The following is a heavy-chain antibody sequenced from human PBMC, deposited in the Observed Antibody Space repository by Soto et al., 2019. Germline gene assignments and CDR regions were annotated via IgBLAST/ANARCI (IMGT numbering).Heavy chain of an antibody. V-gene: IGHV4-34*01. CDR3: ARGHDSSGYYYVPY. J-gene: IGHJ4*02. CDR2: INHSGST. CDR1: GGSFSCYY. Sequence: PSETLSLTCAVYGGSFSCYYWIWIRQPPGKGLEWIGEINHSGSTNYNPSLKSRVTISVDTSKNQFSLKLSSVTAADTAVYYCARGHDSSGYYYVPYWGQGTLVTVSS. D-gene: IGHD3-22*01.